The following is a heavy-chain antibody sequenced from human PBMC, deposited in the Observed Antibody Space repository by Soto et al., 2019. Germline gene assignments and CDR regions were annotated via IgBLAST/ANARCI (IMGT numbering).Heavy chain of an antibody. CDR2: IYYSGST. CDR1: GGSISSSSYY. V-gene: IGHV4-39*01. J-gene: IGHJ6*02. Sequence: KSSETLSLTCTVSGGSISSSSYYWGWIRQPPGKGLEWIGSIYYSGSTYYNPSLKSRVTISVDTSKNQFSLKLSSVTAADTAVYYCARHANPDIVVVPAAIDGMDVWGQGTTVTVSS. D-gene: IGHD2-2*02. CDR3: ARHANPDIVVVPAAIDGMDV.